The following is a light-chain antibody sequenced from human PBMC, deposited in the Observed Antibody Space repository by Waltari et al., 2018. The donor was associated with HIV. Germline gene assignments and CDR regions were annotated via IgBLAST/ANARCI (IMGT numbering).Light chain of an antibody. CDR3: GTWDSSLSVWV. Sequence: QSVLTQPPSVSAAPGPKVTISCSGSSSNIGHNYVSWYQQLPGTAPKLLIYENNKRRSGMPDRFSGAKSGTSATLGITGLQTGDEADYYCGTWDSSLSVWVFGGGTKLTVL. CDR1: SSNIGHNY. CDR2: ENN. V-gene: IGLV1-51*02. J-gene: IGLJ3*02.